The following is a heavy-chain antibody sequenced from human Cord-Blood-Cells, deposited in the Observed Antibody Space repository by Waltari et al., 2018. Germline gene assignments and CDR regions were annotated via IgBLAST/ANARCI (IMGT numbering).Heavy chain of an antibody. V-gene: IGHV4-34*01. Sequence: QVQLPQWGARLVKPSETLSLPCAVSGGSSSGYSWGWIRQPPGKGLEWIEEINHSGSTNYNPSLKSRVTISVDTSKNQFSLKLSSVTAADTAVYCCARLPTGLVHFDLWGRGTLVTVSS. CDR2: INHSGST. J-gene: IGHJ2*01. D-gene: IGHD1-1*01. CDR1: GGSSSGYS. CDR3: ARLPTGLVHFDL.